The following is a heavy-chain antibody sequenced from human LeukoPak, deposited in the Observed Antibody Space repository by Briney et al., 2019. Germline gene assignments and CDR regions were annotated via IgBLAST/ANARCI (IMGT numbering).Heavy chain of an antibody. CDR2: ISGSGGST. D-gene: IGHD6-13*01. V-gene: IGHV3-23*01. CDR3: ARVGALSSSWLLY. J-gene: IGHJ4*02. CDR1: GFTFRSYG. Sequence: GGTLRLSCVASGFTFRSYGMRWVRQAPGKGLEWVSAISGSGGSTYYADSVKGRFTISRDNSKNTLYLQMNSLRAEDTAVYFCARVGALSSSWLLYWGQGTLVTVSS.